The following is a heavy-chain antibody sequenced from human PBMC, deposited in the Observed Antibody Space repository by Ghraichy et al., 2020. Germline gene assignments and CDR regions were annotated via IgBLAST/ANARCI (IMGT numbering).Heavy chain of an antibody. CDR1: GFVFSHYW. CDR3: VREVTASTTFGGGDF. CDR2: ISRDGSEQ. D-gene: IGHD3-16*01. Sequence: LTCGASGFVFSHYWMSWVRQTPGKGLECVAIISRDGSEQYYVESVKGRFTITRDNAKDSVDLEMKNLKVDDTALYYCVREVTASTTFGGGDFWGQGTLVTVSS. V-gene: IGHV3-7*01. J-gene: IGHJ4*02.